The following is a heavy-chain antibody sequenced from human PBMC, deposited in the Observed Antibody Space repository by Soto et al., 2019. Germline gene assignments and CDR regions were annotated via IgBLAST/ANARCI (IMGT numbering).Heavy chain of an antibody. J-gene: IGHJ4*02. CDR1: DGSISSGDCY. V-gene: IGHV4-30-4*01. Sequence: SETLSLTCTVSDGSISSGDCYWSWIRQPPGKGLEWIGYIYYSWNTYYNPSLKSRVTISVDTSKNQFALKLSSVTAADTAVYCCARVRPGIAAAGTNREFDYWGRGTQVTVSS. D-gene: IGHD6-13*01. CDR2: IYYSWNT. CDR3: ARVRPGIAAAGTNREFDY.